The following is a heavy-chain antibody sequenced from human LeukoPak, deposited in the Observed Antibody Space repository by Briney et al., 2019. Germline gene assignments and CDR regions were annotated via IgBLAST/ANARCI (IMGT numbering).Heavy chain of an antibody. Sequence: GSLRLSCAASGFTFSSYGMHWVRQAPGKGLEWVAVISYDGSNKYYADSVKGRFTISRDNSKNTLYLQMNSLRAEDTAVYYCVAHQGYWGQGTLVTVSS. D-gene: IGHD2-2*01. CDR2: ISYDGSNK. V-gene: IGHV3-30*03. CDR1: GFTFSSYG. J-gene: IGHJ4*02. CDR3: VAHQGY.